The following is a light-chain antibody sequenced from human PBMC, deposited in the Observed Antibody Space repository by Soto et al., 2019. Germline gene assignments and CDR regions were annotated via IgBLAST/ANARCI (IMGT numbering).Light chain of an antibody. J-gene: IGKJ1*01. CDR3: QQYNDWPPWT. V-gene: IGKV3D-15*01. CDR1: QSVSTN. Sequence: EVVLTQSPATLSLSPGERASLSCRASQSVSTNLAWYQQKPGQTPSLLTYGASTRATGIPARFSGRGSATEFTLTISSLQSEDFAVYYCQQYNDWPPWTFGQGTKVEIK. CDR2: GAS.